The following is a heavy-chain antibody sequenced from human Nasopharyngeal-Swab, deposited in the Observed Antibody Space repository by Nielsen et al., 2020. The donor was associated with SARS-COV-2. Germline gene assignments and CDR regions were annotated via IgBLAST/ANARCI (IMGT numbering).Heavy chain of an antibody. V-gene: IGHV4-34*01. CDR3: ARGSAYSSFDY. Sequence: GSLRLSCAVYGGSFSGYYWSWIRQPPGKGLEWIGEINHSGSTNYNPSLKSRVTISVDTSKNQFSLKLSSVTAADTAVYYCARGSAYSSFDYWGQGTLVTVSS. J-gene: IGHJ4*02. D-gene: IGHD6-13*01. CDR2: INHSGST. CDR1: GGSFSGYY.